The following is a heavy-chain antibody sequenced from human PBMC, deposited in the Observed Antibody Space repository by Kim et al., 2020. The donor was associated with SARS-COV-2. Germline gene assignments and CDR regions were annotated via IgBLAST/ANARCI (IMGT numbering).Heavy chain of an antibody. D-gene: IGHD5-12*01. J-gene: IGHJ3*02. V-gene: IGHV4-31*02. CDR3: ARDAPSTRSMVASGAFDI. Sequence: KSRVTISVDTSKNQFSLKLSSVTAADTAVYYCARDAPSTRSMVASGAFDIWGQGTMVTVSS.